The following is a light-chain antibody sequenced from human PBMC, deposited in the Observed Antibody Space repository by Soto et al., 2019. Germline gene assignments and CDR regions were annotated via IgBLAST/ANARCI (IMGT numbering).Light chain of an antibody. CDR2: AAS. V-gene: IGKV1-9*01. CDR1: QGISSY. Sequence: IQFTQSPSSLSASVGDRVTITCRASQGISSYLAWYQQKPGKAPKLLIYAASTLQSGVPSRFSGSGSGTDFTLTISSLEPEDFAVYYCQQYGKLPITFGQGTRLEIK. CDR3: QQYGKLPIT. J-gene: IGKJ5*01.